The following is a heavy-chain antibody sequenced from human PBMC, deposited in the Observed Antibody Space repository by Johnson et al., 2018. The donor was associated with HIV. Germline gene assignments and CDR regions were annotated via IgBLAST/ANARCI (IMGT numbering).Heavy chain of an antibody. J-gene: IGHJ3*02. CDR1: GFTVSSNY. CDR2: FYSGGFT. Sequence: MLLVESGGGLVQPGGSLRLSCAASGFTVSSNYMSWVRQAPGKGLEWVSVFYSGGFTYYADSVKGRFTISRDNSKNTLYLQMNSLRAEDTAVYYCARGWYGDVFDIWGQGTMVTVSS. CDR3: ARGWYGDVFDI. V-gene: IGHV3-66*01. D-gene: IGHD6-13*01.